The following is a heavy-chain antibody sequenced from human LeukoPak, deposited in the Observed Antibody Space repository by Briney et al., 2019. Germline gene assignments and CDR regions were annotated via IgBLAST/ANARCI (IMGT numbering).Heavy chain of an antibody. Sequence: SETLSLTCVVSGDSISSTTYFWGWIRQPPGKGLEYIGTMHYSGGSDYNPSLKSRVTISVDTSKNHFSLKLTSVTAADTAVYYCASSGTYMIVAGAFDIWGQGTMVTASS. J-gene: IGHJ3*02. V-gene: IGHV4-39*01. D-gene: IGHD3-22*01. CDR3: ASSGTYMIVAGAFDI. CDR1: GDSISSTTYF. CDR2: MHYSGGS.